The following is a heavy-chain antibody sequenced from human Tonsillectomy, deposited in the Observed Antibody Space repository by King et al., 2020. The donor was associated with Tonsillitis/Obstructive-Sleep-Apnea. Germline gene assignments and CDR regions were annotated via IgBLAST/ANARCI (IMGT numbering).Heavy chain of an antibody. Sequence: VQLVESGGGVVQPGRSLRLSCVASGFTFSSYGMHWVRQAPGKGLEWVAVISYDGSNKYYVDSVKGRFTISRDNSKNTLYLQMNSLRAEDTAVYYCAKELSSAVDFCGMGVWGQGTTVNVSS. J-gene: IGHJ6*02. V-gene: IGHV3-30*18. CDR3: AKELSSAVDFCGMGV. D-gene: IGHD6-19*01. CDR2: ISYDGSNK. CDR1: GFTFSSYG.